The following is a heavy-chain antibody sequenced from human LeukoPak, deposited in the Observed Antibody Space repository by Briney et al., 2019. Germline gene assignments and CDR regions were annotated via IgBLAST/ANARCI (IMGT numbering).Heavy chain of an antibody. V-gene: IGHV4-59*01. J-gene: IGHJ6*03. Sequence: SETLSLTCTVSGGSISSYYWSWIRQPPGKGLGWIGYIYYSGSTNYNPSLKSRVTISVDTSKNQFSLKLSSVTAADTAVYYCARDVHYGDYYDYYYMDVWGKGTTVTVSS. CDR2: IYYSGST. CDR3: ARDVHYGDYYDYYYMDV. CDR1: GGSISSYY. D-gene: IGHD4-17*01.